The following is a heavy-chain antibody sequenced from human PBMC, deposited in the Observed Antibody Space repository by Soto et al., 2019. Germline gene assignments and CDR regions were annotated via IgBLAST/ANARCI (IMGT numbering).Heavy chain of an antibody. J-gene: IGHJ5*02. CDR1: CGSISSSSYY. D-gene: IGHD6-13*01. V-gene: IGHV4-39*01. CDR2: IYYSGST. Sequence: SETLSLTCTVSCGSISSSSYYWGWIRQPPGKGLEWIGSIYYSGSTYYNPSLKSRVTISVDTSKNQFSLKLSSVTAADTAVYYCVRVAAAGGGNWFDPWGQGTLVTVS. CDR3: VRVAAAGGGNWFDP.